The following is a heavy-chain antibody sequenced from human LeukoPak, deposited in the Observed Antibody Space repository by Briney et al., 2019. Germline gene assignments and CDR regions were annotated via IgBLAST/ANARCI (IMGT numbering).Heavy chain of an antibody. Sequence: SETLSLTCTVSGYSISSGYYWGWIRQPPGKGLEWIGSIYHSGSTYYNPSLKSRVTISADTSKNQFSLKLSSVTAADTAVYYCASRYSGYDPFDYWGQGTLVTVSS. D-gene: IGHD5-12*01. CDR3: ASRYSGYDPFDY. V-gene: IGHV4-38-2*02. CDR1: GYSISSGYY. J-gene: IGHJ4*02. CDR2: IYHSGST.